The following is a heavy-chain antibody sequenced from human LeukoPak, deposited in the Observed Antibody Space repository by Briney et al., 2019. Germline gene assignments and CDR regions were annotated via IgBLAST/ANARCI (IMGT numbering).Heavy chain of an antibody. CDR1: GGSISIHY. Sequence: SETLSLTCTVSGGSISIHYWSWIRQPPGKGLEWIGYIYYSGTTNYNPSLKSRVTISVDTSKNQFSLKLSSVTAADTAVYYCARGVYIAAAQYGYWGQGTLVTVSS. CDR2: IYYSGTT. J-gene: IGHJ4*02. D-gene: IGHD6-13*01. CDR3: ARGVYIAAAQYGY. V-gene: IGHV4-59*11.